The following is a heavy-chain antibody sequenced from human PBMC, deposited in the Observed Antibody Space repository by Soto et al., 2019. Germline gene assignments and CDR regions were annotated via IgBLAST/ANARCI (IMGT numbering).Heavy chain of an antibody. CDR2: ITWNGDIT. CDR1: GFTFEDYT. V-gene: IGHV3-43*01. CDR3: ARDGPGRTYFLFGS. J-gene: IGHJ4*02. D-gene: IGHD1-1*01. Sequence: GGSLRLSCAGYGFTFEDYTMHWVRQAPGKGLEWLSRITWNGDITFYAESVKGRFTTSRDNSKNSLSLQMNSLRTEDTALYYCARDGPGRTYFLFGSWGQGTLVTVSS.